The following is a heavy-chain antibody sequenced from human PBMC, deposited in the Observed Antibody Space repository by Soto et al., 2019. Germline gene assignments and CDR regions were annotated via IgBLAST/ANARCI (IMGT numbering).Heavy chain of an antibody. J-gene: IGHJ3*02. Sequence: ASVKVSCKASGGGNLRDYRTTWVRRAPGQGLEWMGGIIPKHGTANYAQKLQGRVTVTADTSTSTVYMELRSLRSDDTAVYYCARDLFDAFDIWGQGTMVTVSS. CDR1: GGGNLRDYR. CDR3: ARDLFDAFDI. D-gene: IGHD2-21*01. V-gene: IGHV1-18*04. CDR2: IIPKHGTA.